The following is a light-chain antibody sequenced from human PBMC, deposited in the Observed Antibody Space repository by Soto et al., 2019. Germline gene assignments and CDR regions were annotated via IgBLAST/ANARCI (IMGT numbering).Light chain of an antibody. CDR3: QHNNTYSGT. V-gene: IGKV1-5*03. J-gene: IGKJ3*01. CDR1: QSINTW. Sequence: DIQMTQSPSTLSASVGDRVTITCRASQSINTWLAWYQQKPGKAPKLLIYRASTLESGVPSRFSGSGSGTVFTLTISSLQPDDFSTYYCQHNNTYSGTFGRGTKVDI. CDR2: RAS.